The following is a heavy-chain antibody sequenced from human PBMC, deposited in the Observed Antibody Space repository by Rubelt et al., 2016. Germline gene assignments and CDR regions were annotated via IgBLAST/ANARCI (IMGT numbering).Heavy chain of an antibody. CDR2: ISAYNGTT. Sequence: QVQLVQSGAEVKKPGASVKVSCKASGYTFTSYGISWVRQAPGQGLEWMGWISAYNGTTNYDQKLQGRVTMTTDTSTSTAYMELRSLRSDDTAVYYCARDPTTRFTSTGWFDPWGQGTLVTVSS. J-gene: IGHJ5*02. CDR1: GYTFTSYG. D-gene: IGHD5-12*01. V-gene: IGHV1-18*01. CDR3: ARDPTTRFTSTGWFDP.